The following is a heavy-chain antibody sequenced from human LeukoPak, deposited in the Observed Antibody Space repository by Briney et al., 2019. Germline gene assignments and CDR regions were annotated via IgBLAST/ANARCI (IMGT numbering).Heavy chain of an antibody. D-gene: IGHD5-12*01. J-gene: IGHJ6*03. Sequence: ASVKVSCKASGYTFTGYYMHWVRQAPGQGLEWMGWINPNSGGTNYAQKFQSRVTMTRDTSISTAYMELSRLRSDDTAVYYCAIGYDYPTVPYYYYYMDVWGKGTTVTVSS. V-gene: IGHV1-2*02. CDR1: GYTFTGYY. CDR3: AIGYDYPTVPYYYYYMDV. CDR2: INPNSGGT.